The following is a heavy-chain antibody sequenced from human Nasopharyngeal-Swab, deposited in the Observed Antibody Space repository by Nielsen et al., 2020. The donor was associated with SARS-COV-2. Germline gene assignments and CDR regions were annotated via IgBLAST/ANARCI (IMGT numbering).Heavy chain of an antibody. D-gene: IGHD1-26*01. J-gene: IGHJ4*02. CDR1: GYTFTNYW. Sequence: GGSLRLSCQGSGYTFTNYWIGWVRQMPGKGLEWMGLIYPDDSDTTYSPSFQGQVTLSADKSISTAYLQWSSLKASDTAMYYCARGTGNYWGRFDYWGQGTLVTVSS. CDR2: IYPDDSDT. CDR3: ARGTGNYWGRFDY. V-gene: IGHV5-51*01.